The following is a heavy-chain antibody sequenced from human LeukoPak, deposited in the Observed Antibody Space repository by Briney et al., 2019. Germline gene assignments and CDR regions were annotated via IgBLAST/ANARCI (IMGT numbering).Heavy chain of an antibody. D-gene: IGHD2-2*01. CDR2: ISGSGGST. J-gene: IGHJ4*02. Sequence: GGSLRLSCAASGFTFSSYAMGWVRQAPGKGLEWVSAISGSGGSTYYADSVKGRFTISRDNSKNTLYLQMNSLRAEDTAVYYCAKDRARIVVVPAAMILDYWGQGTLVTVSS. V-gene: IGHV3-23*01. CDR1: GFTFSSYA. CDR3: AKDRARIVVVPAAMILDY.